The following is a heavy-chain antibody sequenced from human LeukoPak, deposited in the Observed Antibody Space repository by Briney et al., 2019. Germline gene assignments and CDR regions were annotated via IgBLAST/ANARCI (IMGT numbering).Heavy chain of an antibody. D-gene: IGHD1-26*01. J-gene: IGHJ6*03. CDR3: ARSEWGRSGYYMDV. CDR2: IYYSGST. CDR1: GGSISSYY. Sequence: SGTLSLTCTVSGGSISSYYWSWIRQPPGKGLEWIGYIYYSGSTNYNPSLKSRVTISVDTSKNQFSLKLSSVTAADTAVYYCARSEWGRSGYYMDVWGKGTTVTVSS. V-gene: IGHV4-59*01.